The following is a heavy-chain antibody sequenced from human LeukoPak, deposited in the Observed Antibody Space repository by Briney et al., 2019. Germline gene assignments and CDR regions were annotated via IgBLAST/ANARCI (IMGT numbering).Heavy chain of an antibody. Sequence: GGSLRLSCAASGFTFSSYGMHWVRQAPGKGLEWVAVISYDGSNKYYADSVKGRFTISRDNSMNTLYLQMNSLRAEDTAVYYCARDPTFIAAAYFDYWGQGTLVTVSS. CDR2: ISYDGSNK. D-gene: IGHD6-13*01. J-gene: IGHJ4*02. V-gene: IGHV3-30*03. CDR1: GFTFSSYG. CDR3: ARDPTFIAAAYFDY.